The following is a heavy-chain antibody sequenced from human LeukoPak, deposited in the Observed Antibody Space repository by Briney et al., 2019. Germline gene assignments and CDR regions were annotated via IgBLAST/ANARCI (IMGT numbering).Heavy chain of an antibody. J-gene: IGHJ4*02. Sequence: QPGRSLRLSCTASGFTFGDYAMSWVRQAPGKGLEWVGFIRSKAYGGTTEYAASVKGRFTISRDDSKSIAYLQMNSLKTEDTAVYYCTRDSFYGGWSRVVIINWGQGALVTVSS. CDR3: TRDSFYGGWSRVVIIN. D-gene: IGHD3-10*01. CDR1: GFTFGDYA. V-gene: IGHV3-49*04. CDR2: IRSKAYGGTT.